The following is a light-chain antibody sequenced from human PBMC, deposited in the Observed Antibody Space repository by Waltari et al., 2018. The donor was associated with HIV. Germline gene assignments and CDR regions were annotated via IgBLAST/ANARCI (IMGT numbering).Light chain of an antibody. J-gene: IGLJ1*01. CDR2: EVS. CDR1: SSDVGGYDY. CDR3: TSYTSSTTLV. Sequence: GQSITISCTGTSSDVGGYDYVSWYQQHPGKAPKLMIYEVSNRPSGVSTRFPGAKSGNTASLIISGLQAEDEADYYCTSYTSSTTLVFGTGTKVTVL. V-gene: IGLV2-14*01.